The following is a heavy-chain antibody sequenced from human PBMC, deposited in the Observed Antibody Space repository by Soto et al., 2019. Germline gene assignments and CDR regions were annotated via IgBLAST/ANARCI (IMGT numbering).Heavy chain of an antibody. V-gene: IGHV1-2*02. D-gene: IGHD6-19*01. J-gene: IGHJ5*02. CDR2: INPNSGGT. CDR1: GYTFTGYY. CDR3: ARDGVGIAVAGTWWSPPHDRFDP. Sequence: ASVKVSCKASGYTFTGYYMHWVRQAPGQGLEWMGWINPNSGGTNYAQKFQGRVTMTRDTSISTAYMELSRLRSDDTAVYYCARDGVGIAVAGTWWSPPHDRFDPWGQGTLVTVSS.